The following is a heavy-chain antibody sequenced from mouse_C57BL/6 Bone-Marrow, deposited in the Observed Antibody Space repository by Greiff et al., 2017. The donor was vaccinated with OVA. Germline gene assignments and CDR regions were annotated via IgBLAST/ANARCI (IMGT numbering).Heavy chain of an antibody. V-gene: IGHV5-16*01. CDR2: INYDGSST. CDR1: GFTFSDYY. D-gene: IGHD2-3*01. J-gene: IGHJ2*01. CDR3: ARGWGYYDYFDY. Sequence: EVHLVESEGGLVQPGSSMKLSCTASGFTFSDYYMAWVRQVPEKGLEWVANINYDGSSTYYLDSLKSRFIISRDNAKNILYLQMSSLKSEDTATDYCARGWGYYDYFDYWGQGTTLTVSS.